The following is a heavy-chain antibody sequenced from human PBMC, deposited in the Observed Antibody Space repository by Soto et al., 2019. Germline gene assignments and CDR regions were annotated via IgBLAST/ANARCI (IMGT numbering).Heavy chain of an antibody. D-gene: IGHD5-18*01. CDR1: GFTFSSYA. V-gene: IGHV3-23*01. Sequence: GGSLRLSCAASGFTFSSYAMSWVRQAPGKGLEWVSAISGSGGSTYYADSVKGRFTISRDNSKNTLYLQMNSLRAEDTAVYYCAKLDLPTAMVKHDFDYWGQGTLVTVSS. CDR2: ISGSGGST. J-gene: IGHJ4*02. CDR3: AKLDLPTAMVKHDFDY.